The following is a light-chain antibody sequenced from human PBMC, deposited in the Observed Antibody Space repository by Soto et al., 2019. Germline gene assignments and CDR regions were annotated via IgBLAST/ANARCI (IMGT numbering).Light chain of an antibody. Sequence: DIQMTQSPSTLSASVGDRVTITCRASQSISSWLAWYQQKPGKAPKLLIYDASSLESGVPSRFSGSGSGTEFTLTISSLQPDDFATYYCQQYTSYSLFGPGTKVDIK. J-gene: IGKJ3*01. CDR1: QSISSW. CDR2: DAS. V-gene: IGKV1-5*01. CDR3: QQYTSYSL.